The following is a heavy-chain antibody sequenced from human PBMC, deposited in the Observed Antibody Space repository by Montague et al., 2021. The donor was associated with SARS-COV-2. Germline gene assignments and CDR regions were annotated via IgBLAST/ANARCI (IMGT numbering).Heavy chain of an antibody. CDR1: GFTFNTYW. V-gene: IGHV3-74*03. CDR3: AMGWLPDF. Sequence: SLRLSCAASGFTFNTYWMNWVRQEPGEGLVSISRINSDETSISYADSVKGRFTVFRDNTKNILYLQMDSLRVEDTAVYYCAMGWLPDFWGQGTQVTVSS. J-gene: IGHJ4*02. CDR2: INSDETSI. D-gene: IGHD5-12*01.